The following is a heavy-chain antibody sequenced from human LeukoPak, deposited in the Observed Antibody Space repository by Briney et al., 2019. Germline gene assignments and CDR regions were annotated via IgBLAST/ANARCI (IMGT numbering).Heavy chain of an antibody. V-gene: IGHV3-48*04. CDR3: ARVPNSSSWYAYYFDY. CDR2: ISSSSTI. Sequence: GGSLRLSCAASGFTFSSYSMNWVRQAPGKGLEWVSYISSSSTIYYADSVKGRFTISRDNAKNSLYLQMNSLRAEDTAVYYCARVPNSSSWYAYYFDYWGQGTLVTVSS. CDR1: GFTFSSYS. J-gene: IGHJ4*02. D-gene: IGHD6-13*01.